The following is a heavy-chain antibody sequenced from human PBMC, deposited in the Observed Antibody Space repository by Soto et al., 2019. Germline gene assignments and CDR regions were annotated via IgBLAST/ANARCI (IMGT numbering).Heavy chain of an antibody. J-gene: IGHJ3*02. CDR1: GFTFSSYA. CDR3: AREYYDSSGYYTFDAFDI. Sequence: QVQLVESGGGVVQPGRSLRLSCAASGFTFSSYAMHWVRQAPGKGLEWVAVISYDGSNKYYADSVKGRFTISRDNSKNTLYLQMNSLRDEDTAVYYCAREYYDSSGYYTFDAFDIWGQGTMVTVSS. CDR2: ISYDGSNK. D-gene: IGHD3-22*01. V-gene: IGHV3-30-3*01.